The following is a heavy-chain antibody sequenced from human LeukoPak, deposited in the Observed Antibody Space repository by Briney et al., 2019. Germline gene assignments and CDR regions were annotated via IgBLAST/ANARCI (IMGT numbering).Heavy chain of an antibody. D-gene: IGHD4-17*01. V-gene: IGHV3-20*04. CDR2: INWNGGST. J-gene: IGHJ4*02. CDR1: GFTFDDYG. Sequence: GGSLRLSCAASGFTFDDYGMSWVRQAPGKGLEWVSGINWNGGSTGYADSVKGRFTISRGNAKNSLYLQMNGLRAEDTALYYCARERLTTVTGEFDYWGQGTLVTVSS. CDR3: ARERLTTVTGEFDY.